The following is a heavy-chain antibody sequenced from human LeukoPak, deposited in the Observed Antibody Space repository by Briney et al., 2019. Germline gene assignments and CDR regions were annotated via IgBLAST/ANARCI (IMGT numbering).Heavy chain of an antibody. D-gene: IGHD3-10*01. CDR1: GFTFNTYA. CDR2: IDGTGGMK. J-gene: IGHJ4*02. Sequence: GGPLRLSCAASGFTFNTYAMIWVRQAPGKGQQWVSGIDGTGGMKYYADSVKGRFTISRDNSENTLYLQMNSLRAEDTAVYYCAPRPTYYGGPDYWGQGTLVTVSS. CDR3: APRPTYYGGPDY. V-gene: IGHV3-23*01.